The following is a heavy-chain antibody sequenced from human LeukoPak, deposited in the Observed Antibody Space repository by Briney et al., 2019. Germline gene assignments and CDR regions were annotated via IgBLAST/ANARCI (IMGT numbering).Heavy chain of an antibody. CDR3: MRGGSGLDSDY. J-gene: IGHJ4*02. V-gene: IGHV4-59*01. CDR2: MHYSGST. Sequence: PSETLSLTCTVSGESLGPNYCSWIRQPPGKGLEWIGYMHYSGSTKSNPSLKSRVTVSVDTSKNQFSLKLSSVTAADTAVYYCMRGGSGLDSDYWGQGTLVTVSS. CDR1: GESLGPNY. D-gene: IGHD6-25*01.